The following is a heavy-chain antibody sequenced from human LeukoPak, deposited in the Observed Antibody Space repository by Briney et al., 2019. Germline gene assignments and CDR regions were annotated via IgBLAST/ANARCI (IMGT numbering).Heavy chain of an antibody. V-gene: IGHV4-59*01. CDR3: ASSYALYLIWFDP. CDR1: GGSISNYY. CDR2: IYYSGST. J-gene: IGHJ5*02. D-gene: IGHD2-2*01. Sequence: SETLSLTCTVSGGSISNYYWSWIRQPPGKGLEWIGYIYYSGSTNYNPSLKNRVTISVDTSKNQFSLKLSSVTAADTAVYYCASSYALYLIWFDPWGQGTLVTVSS.